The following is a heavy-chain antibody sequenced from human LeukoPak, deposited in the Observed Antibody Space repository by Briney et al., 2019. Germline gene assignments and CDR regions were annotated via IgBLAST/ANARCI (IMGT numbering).Heavy chain of an antibody. J-gene: IGHJ4*02. CDR3: AREAYTGFDLEAFDS. CDR1: GFTFSSYG. D-gene: IGHD5-12*01. V-gene: IGHV3-21*06. CDR2: ITSSSGSI. Sequence: GRSLRLSCVASGFTFSSYGMNWVRQAPGKGLEWVSSITSSSGSIYYADSVKGRFTISRDNAKSSLYLQMNSLRVEDTAVYHCAREAYTGFDLEAFDSWGQGTRVTVSS.